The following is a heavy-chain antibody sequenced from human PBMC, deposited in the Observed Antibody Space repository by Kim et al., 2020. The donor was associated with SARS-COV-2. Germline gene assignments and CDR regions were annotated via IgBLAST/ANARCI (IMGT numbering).Heavy chain of an antibody. Sequence: GGSLRLSCAASGFTFSSYAMHWVRQAPGKGLEWVAVISYDGSNKYYADSVKGRFTISRDNSKNTLYLQMNSLRAEDTAVYYCARDLGGVATSYYYYGMDVWGQGTTVTVSS. V-gene: IGHV3-30*04. D-gene: IGHD3-3*01. CDR1: GFTFSSYA. CDR2: ISYDGSNK. CDR3: ARDLGGVATSYYYYGMDV. J-gene: IGHJ6*02.